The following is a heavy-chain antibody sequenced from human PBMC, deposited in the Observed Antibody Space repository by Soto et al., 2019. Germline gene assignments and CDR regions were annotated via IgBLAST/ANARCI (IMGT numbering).Heavy chain of an antibody. CDR2: IYYSGST. V-gene: IGHV4-59*01. Sequence: QVQLQESGPGLVKPSETLSLTCTVSGGSISSYYWSWIRQPPGKGLEWIGYIYYSGSTNYNPSLKSRVTISVDTSKNQFSLKLSSVTAADTDVYYCARAYGYYFDYWGQGTLVTVSS. D-gene: IGHD4-17*01. J-gene: IGHJ4*02. CDR1: GGSISSYY. CDR3: ARAYGYYFDY.